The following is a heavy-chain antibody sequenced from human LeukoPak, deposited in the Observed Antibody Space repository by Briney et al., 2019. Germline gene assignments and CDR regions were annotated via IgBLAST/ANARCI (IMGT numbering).Heavy chain of an antibody. Sequence: PGGSLRLSCAASGFTFTNYGMHWVRQAPGKGLEWVAYIASDGNYRDYVDSVRGRFTVSRDNSKNTLYLQMDSLRAEDTAVYYCANLPYNWNEYFDDYWSQGTLVTVSS. V-gene: IGHV3-30*02. CDR1: GFTFTNYG. CDR3: ANLPYNWNEYFDDY. CDR2: IASDGNYR. J-gene: IGHJ4*02. D-gene: IGHD1-1*01.